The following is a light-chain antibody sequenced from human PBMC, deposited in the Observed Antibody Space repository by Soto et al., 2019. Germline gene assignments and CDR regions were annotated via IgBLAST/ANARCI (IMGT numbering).Light chain of an antibody. V-gene: IGKV1-5*03. Sequence: DIQMTQSPSTVSASVGDRVTITCRASQSVTIWLAWYQQKPGKAPNLLIYKASSLESGVPSRFSGSGSGTEFTLTISSLQPDDFATYYCQQYNSYAVTFGQGTKLEIK. J-gene: IGKJ2*01. CDR2: KAS. CDR1: QSVTIW. CDR3: QQYNSYAVT.